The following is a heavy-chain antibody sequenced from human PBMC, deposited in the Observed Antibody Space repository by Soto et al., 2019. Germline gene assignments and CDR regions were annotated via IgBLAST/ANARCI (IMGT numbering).Heavy chain of an antibody. Sequence: EASVKVSCKTSGYTFTSHGVSWVRQAPGQRLEWMGWISTYNGITNYAQKFQGRVTMTTDTSTSTAYMEVRSLTSDDTAVYYCARHQTWNYYFFDYWGQGTLVTVSS. D-gene: IGHD1-7*01. CDR2: ISTYNGIT. CDR1: GYTFTSHG. V-gene: IGHV1-18*01. CDR3: ARHQTWNYYFFDY. J-gene: IGHJ4*02.